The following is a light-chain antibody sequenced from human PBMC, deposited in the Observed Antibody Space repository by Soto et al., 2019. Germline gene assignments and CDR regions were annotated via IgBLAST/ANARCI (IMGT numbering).Light chain of an antibody. V-gene: IGLV1-51*01. Sequence: QSVLTQPPSVSAAPGQMVTISCSGSSSTIGNNRVSWYQQLPGAAPKLLIYDTYERPSGIPDRFSGSKSGTSATLGITGLQTGDEADYYCGTWDSSLSAVVFGGGTKLTVL. CDR2: DTY. CDR1: SSTIGNNR. J-gene: IGLJ2*01. CDR3: GTWDSSLSAVV.